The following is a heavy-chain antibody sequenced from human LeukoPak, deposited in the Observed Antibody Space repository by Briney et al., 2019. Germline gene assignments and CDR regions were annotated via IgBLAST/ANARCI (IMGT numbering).Heavy chain of an antibody. CDR2: IYYSGST. V-gene: IGHV4-59*11. D-gene: IGHD6-19*01. CDR1: GGSISSHY. Sequence: SETLSFTCTVSGGSISSHYWSWIRQPPGKGLEWIGYIYYSGSTNYNPSLKSRVTISVDTSKNQFSLKLSSVTAADTAVYYCARLSGVAVAGSGFDYWGQGTLVTVSS. CDR3: ARLSGVAVAGSGFDY. J-gene: IGHJ4*02.